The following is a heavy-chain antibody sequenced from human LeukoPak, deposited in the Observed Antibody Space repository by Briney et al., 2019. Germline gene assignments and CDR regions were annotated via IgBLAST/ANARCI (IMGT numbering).Heavy chain of an antibody. D-gene: IGHD2-2*01. CDR2: IYYSGST. Sequence: PSETLSLTCSVSGDSLSSSAYYLAWIRQPPGKGLEWIGYIYYSGSTYYNPSLKSRVTISVDTSKNQFSLKLSSVTAADTAVYYCARDHPGDCSSTSCYYYYGMDVWGQGTTVTVSS. V-gene: IGHV4-30-4*08. CDR1: GDSLSSSAYY. CDR3: ARDHPGDCSSTSCYYYYGMDV. J-gene: IGHJ6*02.